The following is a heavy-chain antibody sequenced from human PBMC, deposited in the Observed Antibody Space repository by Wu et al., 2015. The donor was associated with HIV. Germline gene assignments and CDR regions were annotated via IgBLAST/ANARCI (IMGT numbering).Heavy chain of an antibody. D-gene: IGHD1-26*01. CDR1: GYTLTELS. CDR3: ATGTRTTLGAPYYYYYMDI. Sequence: QVQLVQSGAEVKKPGASVKVSCKVSGYTLTELSMHWVRQAPGKGLEWMGGLDPESGGTIYSQKFQGRVSLTEDTSADTAYVELRSLTSEDTAVYYCATGTRTTLGAPYYYYYMDIWGKGTTVTVSS. J-gene: IGHJ6*03. V-gene: IGHV1-24*01. CDR2: LDPESGGT.